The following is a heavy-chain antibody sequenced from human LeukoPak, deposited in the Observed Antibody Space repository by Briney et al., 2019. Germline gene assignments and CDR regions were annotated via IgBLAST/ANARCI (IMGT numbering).Heavy chain of an antibody. V-gene: IGHV1-24*01. CDR2: FDPEDGET. CDR1: GYTLTELS. Sequence: GASVKVSCKVSGYTLTELSMHWVRQAPGKGLEWMGGFDPEDGETIYAQKFQGRVTMTTDTSTSTAYMELRSLRSDDTAVYYCARVTEYSSSWYRFDYWGQGTLVTVSS. CDR3: ARVTEYSSSWYRFDY. D-gene: IGHD6-13*01. J-gene: IGHJ4*02.